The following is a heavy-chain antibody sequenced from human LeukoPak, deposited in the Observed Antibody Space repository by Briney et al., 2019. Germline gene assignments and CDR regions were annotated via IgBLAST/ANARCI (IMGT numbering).Heavy chain of an antibody. D-gene: IGHD6-19*01. CDR1: GGSISSHY. J-gene: IGHJ4*02. V-gene: IGHV4-59*11. Sequence: PSETLSLTCTVSGGSISSHYWSWIRQPPGKGLEWIGYIYYSGSTNYNPSLKSRVTISVDTSKNQFSLKLSSVTAADMAVYYCARGNPYSRGWSYDYWGQGTLVTVSS. CDR3: ARGNPYSRGWSYDY. CDR2: IYYSGST.